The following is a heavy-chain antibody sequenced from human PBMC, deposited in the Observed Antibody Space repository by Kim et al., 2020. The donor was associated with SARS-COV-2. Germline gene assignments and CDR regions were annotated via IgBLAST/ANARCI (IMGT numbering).Heavy chain of an antibody. D-gene: IGHD6-19*01. V-gene: IGHV4-31*03. CDR1: GGSISSGGYY. J-gene: IGHJ6*02. CDR3: ARGPQQWLVPNYYYGMDV. CDR2: IYYSGST. Sequence: SETLSLTCTVSGGSISSGGYYWSWIRQHPGKGLEWIGYIYYSGSTYYNPSLKSRVTISVDTSKNQFSLKLSSVTAADTAVYYCARGPQQWLVPNYYYGMDVWGQGTTVTVSS.